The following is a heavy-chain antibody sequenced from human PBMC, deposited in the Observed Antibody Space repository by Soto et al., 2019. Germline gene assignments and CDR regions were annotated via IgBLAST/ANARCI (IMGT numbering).Heavy chain of an antibody. CDR3: ARDGGQIAAAVPYNWFDP. V-gene: IGHV4-61*01. CDR1: GGSVSSGSYY. Sequence: SETLSLTCTVSGGSVSSGSYYWSWIRQPPGKGLEWIGYIYYSGSTNYNPSLKSRVTISVDTSKNQFSLKLSSVTAADTAVYYCARDGGQIAAAVPYNWFDPWGQGTLVTVSS. J-gene: IGHJ5*02. CDR2: IYYSGST. D-gene: IGHD6-13*01.